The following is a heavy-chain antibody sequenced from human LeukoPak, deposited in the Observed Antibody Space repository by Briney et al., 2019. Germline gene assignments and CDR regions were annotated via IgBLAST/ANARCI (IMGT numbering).Heavy chain of an antibody. CDR3: AKDRNAYYYGSGPFDY. CDR2: ISYDGSNK. V-gene: IGHV3-30*18. CDR1: GFTFSSYG. J-gene: IGHJ4*02. D-gene: IGHD3-10*01. Sequence: GGSLRPSCAASGFTFSSYGMHWVRQAPGKGLEWVAVISYDGSNKYYADSVKGRFTISRDNSKNTLYLQMNSLRAEDTAVYYCAKDRNAYYYGSGPFDYWGQGTLVTVSS.